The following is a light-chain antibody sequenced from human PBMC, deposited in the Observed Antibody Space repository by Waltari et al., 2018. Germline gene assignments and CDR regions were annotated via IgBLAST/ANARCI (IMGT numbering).Light chain of an antibody. V-gene: IGKV1-39*01. CDR2: AAS. CDR1: QSISSY. Sequence: DIQMTQSPSSLSASVGDRVTITCRASQSISSYLNGYQQKPGKAPKLLIDAASSLQSGVPSRFRGSGSGTDFTLTISSLQPEDVATYYCQQSYSTLTFGGGTKVEIK. J-gene: IGKJ4*01. CDR3: QQSYSTLT.